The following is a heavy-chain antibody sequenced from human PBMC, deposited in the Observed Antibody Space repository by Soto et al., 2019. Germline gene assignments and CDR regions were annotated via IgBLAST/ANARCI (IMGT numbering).Heavy chain of an antibody. CDR1: GFTFSSYS. CDR3: ARGGILTGSEFDY. V-gene: IGHV3-21*01. CDR2: ISSSSSYI. Sequence: PGGSLRLSCAASGFTFSSYSMNWVRQAPGKGLEWVSSISSSSSYIYYADSVKGRFTISRDNAENSLYLQMNSLRAEDTAVYYCARGGILTGSEFDYWGQGTLVTAPQ. J-gene: IGHJ4*02. D-gene: IGHD3-9*01.